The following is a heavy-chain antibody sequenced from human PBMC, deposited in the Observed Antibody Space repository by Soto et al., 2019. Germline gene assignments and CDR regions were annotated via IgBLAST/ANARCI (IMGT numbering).Heavy chain of an antibody. Sequence: VQLVQSGAEVKKPGSSVKVSCKASGGTFSSYAISWVRQAPGQGLAWMGGIIPIFGTANYAQKFPGRVTITADESTGTAYMELSSLRAEDTAVYYCARGGGSGWLGSWFDPWGQGTLVTVSS. CDR1: GGTFSSYA. D-gene: IGHD6-19*01. CDR3: ARGGGSGWLGSWFDP. CDR2: IIPIFGTA. V-gene: IGHV1-69*01. J-gene: IGHJ5*02.